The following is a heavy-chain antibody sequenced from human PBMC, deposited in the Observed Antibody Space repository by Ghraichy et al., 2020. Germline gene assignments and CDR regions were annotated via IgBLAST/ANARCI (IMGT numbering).Heavy chain of an antibody. CDR2: IYYSGST. D-gene: IGHD3-22*01. J-gene: IGHJ3*02. Sequence: EPLSLTCTVSGGSISSYYWSWIRQPPGKGLEWIGYIYYSGSTNYNPSLKSRVTISVDTSKNQFSLKLSSVTAANTAVYYCARHQVHNDSSGYYSGNAFDIWGQGTMVTVSS. CDR3: ARHQVHNDSSGYYSGNAFDI. CDR1: GGSISSYY. V-gene: IGHV4-59*08.